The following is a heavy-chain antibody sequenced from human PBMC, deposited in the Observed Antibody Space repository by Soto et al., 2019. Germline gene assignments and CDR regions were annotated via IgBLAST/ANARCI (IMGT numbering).Heavy chain of an antibody. CDR1: GFTVSSYA. CDR2: ISYDGSNK. V-gene: IGHV3-30-3*01. D-gene: IGHD1-1*01. J-gene: IGHJ3*02. Sequence: WGSLELGSAASGFTVSSYAIHVSRQTPGKGLEWVAVISYDGSNKYYADSVKGRFTISRDNSKNTLYLQMNSLRAEDTAVYYCARERLVERPGAFDIWGQGPMVTVPS. CDR3: ARERLVERPGAFDI.